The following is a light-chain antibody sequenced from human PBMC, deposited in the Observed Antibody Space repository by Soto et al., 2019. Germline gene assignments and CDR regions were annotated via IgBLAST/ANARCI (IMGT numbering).Light chain of an antibody. Sequence: EIVMTQSPATLAVSPGARATLSCRASQGVSSNLAWYQQKPGQAPRLLIYDVSTRASDIPARFSGSGSGTEFTLTISSLQSEDFAVYYCQQYTNWPPWTFGQGTKVEIK. J-gene: IGKJ1*01. V-gene: IGKV3-15*01. CDR3: QQYTNWPPWT. CDR1: QGVSSN. CDR2: DVS.